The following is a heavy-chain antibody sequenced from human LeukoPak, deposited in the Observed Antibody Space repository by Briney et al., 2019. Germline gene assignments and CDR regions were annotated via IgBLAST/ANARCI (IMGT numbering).Heavy chain of an antibody. CDR2: IYYSGST. D-gene: IGHD6-19*01. Sequence: SETLSLTCTVSGGSISSYYWSWIRQSPGKGLEWIGYIYYSGSTNYNPSLKSRVTISVDTSKNQFSLKLNSVTAADTAVYYCARGSSSGWYGLDYWGQGTLVTVSS. V-gene: IGHV4-59*01. J-gene: IGHJ4*02. CDR1: GGSISSYY. CDR3: ARGSSSGWYGLDY.